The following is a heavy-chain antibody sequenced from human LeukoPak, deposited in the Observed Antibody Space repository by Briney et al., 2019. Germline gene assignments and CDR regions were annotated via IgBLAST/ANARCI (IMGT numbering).Heavy chain of an antibody. Sequence: PSETLSLTCTVSGGSISSSSYYWGWIRQPPGKGLEWIGSIYYSGSTYYNPSLKSRVTISVDTSKNQISLKLSSVTAADTAMYYCARLRGSSSWPRGWFDPWGQGTLVTVSS. J-gene: IGHJ5*02. D-gene: IGHD6-13*01. CDR2: IYYSGST. CDR1: GGSISSSSYY. V-gene: IGHV4-39*01. CDR3: ARLRGSSSWPRGWFDP.